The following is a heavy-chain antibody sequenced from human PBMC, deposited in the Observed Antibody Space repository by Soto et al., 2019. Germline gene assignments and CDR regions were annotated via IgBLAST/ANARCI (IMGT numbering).Heavy chain of an antibody. V-gene: IGHV4-59*08. J-gene: IGHJ6*03. CDR1: GGSISSYY. CDR3: ARVIPQSYYDFWSGFGKGYYYYYMDV. CDR2: IYYSGST. D-gene: IGHD3-3*01. Sequence: ESLSLTCTVSGGSISSYYWSWIRQPPGKGLEWIGYIYYSGSTNYNPSLKSRVTISVDTSKNQFSLKLSSVTAADTAVYYCARVIPQSYYDFWSGFGKGYYYYYMDVWGKGTTVTVSS.